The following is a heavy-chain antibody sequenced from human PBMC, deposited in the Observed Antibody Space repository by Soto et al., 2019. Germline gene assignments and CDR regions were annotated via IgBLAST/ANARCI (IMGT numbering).Heavy chain of an antibody. D-gene: IGHD3-16*01. CDR3: ARDIGFDYVN. CDR2: IKEDGSEI. V-gene: IGHV3-7*01. CDR1: EFNVMSYW. Sequence: GGSLRLSCAVSEFNVMSYWMSWVRQAPGKGLEWVASIKEDGSEIYYLQSVRGRFTISRDSAGNALHLAMNYLSAEDTGVYFCARDIGFDYVNWGQGTLVTV. J-gene: IGHJ4*02.